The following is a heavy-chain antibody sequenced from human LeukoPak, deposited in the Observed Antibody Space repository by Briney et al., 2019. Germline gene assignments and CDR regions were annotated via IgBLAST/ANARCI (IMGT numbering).Heavy chain of an antibody. J-gene: IGHJ4*02. Sequence: SETLSLTCTVSGGSISSYYWSWIRQPPGKGLEWIGYIYYSGSTNYNPSLKSRVTISVDTSKNQFSLKLSSVTAADTAVYYCARLSLFGYYFDYWGQGTLLTVSS. CDR1: GGSISSYY. CDR2: IYYSGST. V-gene: IGHV4-59*08. D-gene: IGHD3-10*02. CDR3: ARLSLFGYYFDY.